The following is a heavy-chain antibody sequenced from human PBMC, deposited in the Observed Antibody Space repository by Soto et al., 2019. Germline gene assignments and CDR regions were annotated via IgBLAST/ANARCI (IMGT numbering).Heavy chain of an antibody. V-gene: IGHV4-59*11. J-gene: IGHJ6*02. Sequence: ETLSLTCNVSGDSINSHYWSWIRQPPGKGLEWIGYIYFSGSTNYNPSLKSRVTISVDTSKNQFSLKLSSVTAADTAVYYCARDSSSWYGAGYYYGMDVWGQGTTVTVSS. CDR3: ARDSSSWYGAGYYYGMDV. CDR2: IYFSGST. CDR1: GDSINSHY. D-gene: IGHD6-13*01.